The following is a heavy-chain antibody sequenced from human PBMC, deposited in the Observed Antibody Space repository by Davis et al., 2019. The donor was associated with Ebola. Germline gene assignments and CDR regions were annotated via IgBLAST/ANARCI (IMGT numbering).Heavy chain of an antibody. CDR2: IIPLFGTP. J-gene: IGHJ4*02. D-gene: IGHD1-26*01. CDR3: ARDFGEGSGSYFVY. Sequence: AASVKVSCKSSGDTFNTYSISWIRQAPGQGLEWMGGIIPLFGTPNYAQKFQGRATITADKFASTVFMELSSLRSEDTAAYYCARDFGEGSGSYFVYWGQGSLVTVSS. CDR1: GDTFNTYS. V-gene: IGHV1-69*06.